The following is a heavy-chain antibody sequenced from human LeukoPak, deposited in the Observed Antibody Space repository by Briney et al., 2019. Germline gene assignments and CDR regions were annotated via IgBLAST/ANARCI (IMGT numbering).Heavy chain of an antibody. CDR3: ASPVSQQWLKEPAVAGFDHYFDY. V-gene: IGHV4-61*02. CDR2: IYTSGST. Sequence: SETLSLTCTVSGGSISSGGYYWSWIRQPAVKGLEWIGRIYTSGSTNYNPSLKSRVTMSVDTSKNQFSLKLSSVTAADTAVYYCASPVSQQWLKEPAVAGFDHYFDYWGQGTLVTVSS. CDR1: GGSISSGGYY. J-gene: IGHJ4*02. D-gene: IGHD6-19*01.